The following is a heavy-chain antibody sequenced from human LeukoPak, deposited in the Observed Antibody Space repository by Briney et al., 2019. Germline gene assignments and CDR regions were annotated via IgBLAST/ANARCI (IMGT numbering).Heavy chain of an antibody. CDR3: ARVDTAMAYNWFDP. D-gene: IGHD5-18*01. J-gene: IGHJ5*02. CDR1: GGTFSSYA. CDR2: FIPIFGIA. V-gene: IGHV1-69*10. Sequence: GASVKVSCKASGGTFSSYAISWVRQAPGPRLEWMGGFIPIFGIANYAKKFQARVKIPADKSTRTAYMELSSLRSEDTAVYYCARVDTAMAYNWFDPWGQGTLVTVSS.